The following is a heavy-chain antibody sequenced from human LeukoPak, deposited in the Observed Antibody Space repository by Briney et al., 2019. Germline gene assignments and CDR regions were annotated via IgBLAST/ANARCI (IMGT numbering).Heavy chain of an antibody. Sequence: GESLKISCKGSGYSFTSNWIGWVRQMPGKGLEWMGIIYPGDSDTRYSPSFQGQVTISADKSISTAYLQWSSLKASDTAMYYCARFGSSWYYWFDPWGQGTLVTVSS. CDR2: IYPGDSDT. J-gene: IGHJ5*02. CDR3: ARFGSSWYYWFDP. D-gene: IGHD6-13*01. CDR1: GYSFTSNW. V-gene: IGHV5-51*01.